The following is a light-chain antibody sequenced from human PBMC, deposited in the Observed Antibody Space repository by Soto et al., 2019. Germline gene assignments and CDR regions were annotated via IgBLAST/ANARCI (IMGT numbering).Light chain of an antibody. J-gene: IGKJ1*01. CDR3: KQYGGSTRT. CDR1: ESVTTQ. V-gene: IGKV3-20*01. Sequence: IVLTQSPGTLSLSPGETATLSCRASESVTTQFAWYQQKRGRAPRLIIHGASRRATGIPDRISGSGSGTDFTLTISRVEPEDVAVYYCKQYGGSTRTFGQGTKVDIK. CDR2: GAS.